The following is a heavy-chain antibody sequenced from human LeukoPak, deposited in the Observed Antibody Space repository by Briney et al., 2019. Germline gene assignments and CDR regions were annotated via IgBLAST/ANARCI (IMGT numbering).Heavy chain of an antibody. CDR2: IKQGGSEK. V-gene: IGHV3-7*04. D-gene: IGHD1-1*01. J-gene: IGHJ5*02. Sequence: GGSLRLSCAASGFIFSSYWMSWVRQAPGKGLEWVANIKQGGSEKYYVDSVKGRFTISRDNAKNSLYLQMNSLRVEDTAVYYCARVQTATTNWFDPWGQGTLVTASS. CDR1: GFIFSSYW. CDR3: ARVQTATTNWFDP.